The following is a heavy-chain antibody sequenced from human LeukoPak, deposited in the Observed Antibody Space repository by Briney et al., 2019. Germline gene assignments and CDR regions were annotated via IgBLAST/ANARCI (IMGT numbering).Heavy chain of an antibody. J-gene: IGHJ4*02. CDR2: ISYDGSNK. CDR1: GFTFSSYG. CDR3: ARDFWQGFDY. D-gene: IGHD3-3*01. V-gene: IGHV3-30*03. Sequence: GGSLRLSCAASGFTFSSYGMSWVRQAPGKGLEWVAVISYDGSNKYYADSVKGRFTISRDNSKNTLYLQMNSLRAEDTAVYYCARDFWQGFDYWGQGTLVTVSS.